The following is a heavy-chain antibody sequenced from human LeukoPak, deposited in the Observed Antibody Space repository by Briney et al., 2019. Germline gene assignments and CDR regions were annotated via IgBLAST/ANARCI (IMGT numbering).Heavy chain of an antibody. CDR2: IYQSGST. V-gene: IGHV4-39*07. CDR3: AREYSSSSEGIWFDP. J-gene: IGHJ5*02. CDR1: GGSISSDSNS. D-gene: IGHD6-6*01. Sequence: SETLSLTCTVSGGSISSDSNSWGWIRQPPGKGLEWIGSIYQSGSTYYNPPLKSRVTISVDTSKSQFSLNLSSVTAADTAVYYCAREYSSSSEGIWFDPWGQGTLVTVSS.